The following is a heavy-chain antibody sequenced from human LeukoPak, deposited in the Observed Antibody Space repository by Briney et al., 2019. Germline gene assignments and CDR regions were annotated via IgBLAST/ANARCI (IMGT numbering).Heavy chain of an antibody. V-gene: IGHV3-33*01. CDR1: GFTFSSYG. CDR3: GRVYCGGNCYSPPLPDY. J-gene: IGHJ4*02. Sequence: GRSLGLSCAASGFTFSSYGMQWARQAPGKGLDWVAGIWYDGSNKNYADSVKGRFTISRDNSKNTLFLQMDSLRAEDTAVYYCGRVYCGGNCYSPPLPDYWGQGTLVTVSA. CDR2: IWYDGSNK. D-gene: IGHD2-21*02.